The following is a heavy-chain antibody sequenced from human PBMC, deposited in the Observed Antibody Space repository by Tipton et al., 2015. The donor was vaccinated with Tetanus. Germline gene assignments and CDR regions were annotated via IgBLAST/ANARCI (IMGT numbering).Heavy chain of an antibody. CDR1: GGSITSGTYY. CDR3: ARQADNWFDP. V-gene: IGHV4-39*01. CDR2: IYHSGST. Sequence: TLSLTCTVSGGSITSGTYYWGWIRQPPGKGGEWIGNIYHSGSTYYNSPLKSRDTISLDTPKNQFSLKMTSVTAADTAVYYCARQADNWFDPWGQGTLVAVSS. J-gene: IGHJ5*02.